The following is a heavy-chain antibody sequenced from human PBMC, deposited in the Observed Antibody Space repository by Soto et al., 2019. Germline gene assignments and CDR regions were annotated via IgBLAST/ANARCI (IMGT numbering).Heavy chain of an antibody. D-gene: IGHD6-13*01. CDR2: ISGSGGST. V-gene: IGHV3-23*01. Sequence: EVQLLESGGGLVQPGGSLRLSCAASGFTFSSYAMSWVRQAPGKGLEWVSAISGSGGSTYYADSVKGRFTISRDNSKNTLDLQMNRRRAEDTAVYFCAKEGPQLGGGYFDYWGQGTLVTVSS. J-gene: IGHJ4*02. CDR1: GFTFSSYA. CDR3: AKEGPQLGGGYFDY.